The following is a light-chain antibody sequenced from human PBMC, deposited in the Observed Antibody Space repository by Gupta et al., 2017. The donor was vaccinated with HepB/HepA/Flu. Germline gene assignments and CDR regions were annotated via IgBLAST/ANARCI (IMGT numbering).Light chain of an antibody. Sequence: EIVMTQSPATLSVSPGERATLSCRASQSVRSKLAWYQHKSGQAPRLLIYDTSTRATGIPARFSGSGSGTEFTLTISSLQSEDFAVYFCHQYNNWPRTFGQGTKVEIK. CDR1: QSVRSK. J-gene: IGKJ1*01. CDR2: DTS. CDR3: HQYNNWPRT. V-gene: IGKV3-15*01.